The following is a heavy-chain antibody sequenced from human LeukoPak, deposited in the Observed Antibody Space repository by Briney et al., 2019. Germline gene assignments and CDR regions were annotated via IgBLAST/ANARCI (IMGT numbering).Heavy chain of an antibody. V-gene: IGHV3-11*01. J-gene: IGHJ3*02. Sequence: PGGSLRLSCAASGFTFSDYYMSWIRQAPGKGLEWVSYISSSGSTIYYADSVKGRFTISRDNSKNTLYLQMNTLRAEDTAVYYCAKDRDAFDIWGQGTMVTVSS. CDR1: GFTFSDYY. CDR3: AKDRDAFDI. CDR2: ISSSGSTI.